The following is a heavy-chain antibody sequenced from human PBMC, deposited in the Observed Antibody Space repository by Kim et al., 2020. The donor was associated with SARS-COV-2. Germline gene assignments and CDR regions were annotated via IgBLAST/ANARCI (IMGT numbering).Heavy chain of an antibody. V-gene: IGHV4-39*01. CDR3: ARSAGGGDYYDGSPSVIWFDP. J-gene: IGHJ5*02. D-gene: IGHD3-22*01. CDR1: GGSISSSSYY. Sequence: SETLSLTCTVSGGSISSSSYYWGWIRQPPGKGLEWIGSIYYSGSTYYNPSLKSRVTISVDTSKNQFSLKLSSVTAADTAVYYCARSAGGGDYYDGSPSVIWFDPWGQGTLVTVSS. CDR2: IYYSGST.